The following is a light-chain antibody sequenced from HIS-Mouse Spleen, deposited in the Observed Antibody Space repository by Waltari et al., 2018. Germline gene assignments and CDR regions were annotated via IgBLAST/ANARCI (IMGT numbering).Light chain of an antibody. CDR3: NSRDSSGNHVV. Sequence: SSELTQDSAVSVALGQTVRITCQGDRLRRYYASWYQQKPGQAPVLVISGKTNRPSGIPDRFSGSRSGNTASLTITGAQAEDEADYYCNSRDSSGNHVVFGGGTKLTVL. CDR2: GKT. V-gene: IGLV3-19*01. J-gene: IGLJ2*01. CDR1: RLRRYY.